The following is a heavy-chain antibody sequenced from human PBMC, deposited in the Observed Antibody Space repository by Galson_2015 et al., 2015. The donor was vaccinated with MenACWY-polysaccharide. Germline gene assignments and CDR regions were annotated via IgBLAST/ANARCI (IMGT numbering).Heavy chain of an antibody. CDR1: GFSFSGFD. J-gene: IGHJ6*02. CDR3: AKDRPLRGLTKYYYGMDV. Sequence: SLRLSCAASGFSFSGFDFSDYAMHWVRQTPGKGLEWLAVISYDGSNTYYADPVKGRFTIARDDPKNTVFLQMHSLRGEDTAVYYCAKDRPLRGLTKYYYGMDVWGQGTTVIVSS. D-gene: IGHD3-10*01. V-gene: IGHV3-30*18. CDR2: ISYDGSNT.